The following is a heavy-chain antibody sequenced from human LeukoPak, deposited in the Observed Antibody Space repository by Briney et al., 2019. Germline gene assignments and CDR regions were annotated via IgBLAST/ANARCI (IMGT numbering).Heavy chain of an antibody. J-gene: IGHJ4*02. D-gene: IGHD2-15*01. CDR3: ARVYCSGGSCYFDY. CDR2: IYTSGST. V-gene: IGHV4-61*02. CDR1: GGSISSGSYY. Sequence: SETLSLTCTVSGGSISSGSYYWSWIRQPAGKGLEWIGRIYTSGSTNYNPSLKSRVTISVDTSKNQFSLKLSSVTAADTAVYYCARVYCSGGSCYFDYGGQGTLVTVSA.